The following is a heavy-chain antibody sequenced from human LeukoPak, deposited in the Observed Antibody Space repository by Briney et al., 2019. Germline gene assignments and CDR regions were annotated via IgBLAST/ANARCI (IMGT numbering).Heavy chain of an antibody. CDR1: GYSFTTYW. Sequence: GESLKISCKGSGYSFTTYWIDWVRQMPGKGLEWMGIIYPGDSDTKYSPSFQGQVTISADKSISTAYLQWSSLKAPDAAMYFCARSCTSTSCYLTDGFDIWGRGTMVTVSS. V-gene: IGHV5-51*01. J-gene: IGHJ3*02. D-gene: IGHD2-2*01. CDR3: ARSCTSTSCYLTDGFDI. CDR2: IYPGDSDT.